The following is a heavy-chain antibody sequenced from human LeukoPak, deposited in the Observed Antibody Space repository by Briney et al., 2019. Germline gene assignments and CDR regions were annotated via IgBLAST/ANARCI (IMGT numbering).Heavy chain of an antibody. CDR1: GFTFGDYA. CDR2: IRSKAFGETA. D-gene: IGHD1-26*01. J-gene: IGHJ3*02. Sequence: GGSLRLSCTVSGFTFGDYAINWVRQAPGKGLEWVGFIRSKAFGETAEYAASVKGRFTISRDDSKSIAYLQMNSLKTEDTAVYYCAKDLLSGSYFMNDRDAFDIWGQGTMVTVS. CDR3: AKDLLSGSYFMNDRDAFDI. V-gene: IGHV3-49*04.